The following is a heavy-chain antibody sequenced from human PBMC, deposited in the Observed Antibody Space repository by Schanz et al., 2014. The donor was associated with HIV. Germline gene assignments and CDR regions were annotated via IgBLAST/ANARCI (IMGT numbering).Heavy chain of an antibody. Sequence: EVQLVESGGGVVRPGGSLRLSCAASGFTFSSYAMSWVRQAPGKGLEWVSTISGSGAGTYYADSVKGRFTISRDNSKNTLFLQMNSLRAEDTGLYYCAKDMGGVVPAAPFYYYGMDVWGQGSTVTVSS. D-gene: IGHD2-2*01. V-gene: IGHV3-23*04. J-gene: IGHJ6*02. CDR2: ISGSGAGT. CDR1: GFTFSSYA. CDR3: AKDMGGVVPAAPFYYYGMDV.